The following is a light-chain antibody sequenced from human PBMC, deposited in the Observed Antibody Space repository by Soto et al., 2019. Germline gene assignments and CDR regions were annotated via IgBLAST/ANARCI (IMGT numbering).Light chain of an antibody. CDR1: QSISRQ. CDR3: VQYQSYWT. V-gene: IGKV1-5*03. J-gene: IGKJ1*01. Sequence: DIQMTQSPSTLSASVGDRVSITCRASQSISRQLAWYQQKPGKAPNLLIYQASNVETGVPSRFTGSGSGTESTLTSSSLQPDDLATYYCVQYQSYWTFGQGTKVEVK. CDR2: QAS.